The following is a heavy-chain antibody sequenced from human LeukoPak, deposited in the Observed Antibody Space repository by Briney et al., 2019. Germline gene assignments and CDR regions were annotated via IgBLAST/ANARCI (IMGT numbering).Heavy chain of an antibody. J-gene: IGHJ4*02. Sequence: GGSLRLSCAASGFTFSSYAMSWVRQAPGKGLEWVSGMSGTGGDTYYADSVKGRFTISRDNSKNTLYLQMNSLRVEDTAVYYCAKHEVSHAATTPDYWGQGTLVTVSS. CDR2: MSGTGGDT. D-gene: IGHD4-11*01. V-gene: IGHV3-23*01. CDR3: AKHEVSHAATTPDY. CDR1: GFTFSSYA.